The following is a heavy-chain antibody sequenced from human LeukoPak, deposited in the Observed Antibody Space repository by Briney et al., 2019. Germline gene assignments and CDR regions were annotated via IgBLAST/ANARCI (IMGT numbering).Heavy chain of an antibody. J-gene: IGHJ6*02. V-gene: IGHV3-23*01. CDR3: ARRWLGDPYGMDV. CDR2: IGGVSESF. Sequence: GGSLRLSCAASGFIFSNYAMTWVRQAPGKGLEWVSIIGGVSESFYYADSVKGRFTVSRDNSKDTLYLQINSLRDEDTAVYYCARRWLGDPYGMDVWGQGTTVTVSS. CDR1: GFIFSNYA. D-gene: IGHD3-10*01.